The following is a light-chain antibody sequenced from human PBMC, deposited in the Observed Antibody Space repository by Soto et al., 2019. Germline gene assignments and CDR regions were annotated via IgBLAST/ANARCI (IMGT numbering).Light chain of an antibody. CDR1: QGISSY. CDR3: RQSYSSSPWS. CDR2: AAS. Sequence: AIRMTQSPSSFSASTGDRVTITCRASQGISSYLAWYQQKPGKAPKLLIYAASTLQSAVPSRFSGGGSRTNVPLTISCFQSLEFATSSWRQSYSSSPWSFGQGAKVDI. V-gene: IGKV1-8*01. J-gene: IGKJ1*01.